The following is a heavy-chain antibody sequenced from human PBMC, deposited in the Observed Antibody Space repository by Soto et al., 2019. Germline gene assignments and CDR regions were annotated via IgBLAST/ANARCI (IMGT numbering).Heavy chain of an antibody. CDR1: GGTFSSYT. Sequence: SVKVSCKASGGTFSSYTISWLRQAPGQGLEWMGRIIPILGIANYAQKFQGRVTITADKSTSTAYMELSSLRSEDTAVYYCARDLGPQVGTHQIDYWGQGTLVTVSS. J-gene: IGHJ4*02. CDR3: ARDLGPQVGTHQIDY. D-gene: IGHD2-2*01. V-gene: IGHV1-69*04. CDR2: IIPILGIA.